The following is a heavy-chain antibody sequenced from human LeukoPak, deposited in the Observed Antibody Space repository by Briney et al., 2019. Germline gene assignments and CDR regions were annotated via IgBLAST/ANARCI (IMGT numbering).Heavy chain of an antibody. J-gene: IGHJ6*03. V-gene: IGHV3-48*01. D-gene: IGHD3-10*01. CDR1: GFTFSSYS. CDR2: ISFTSGTI. CDR3: ARVDTKSYGSAYMDV. Sequence: GGSLRLSCAASGFTFSSYSMNWVRQAPGKGLEWVSYISFTSGTIYYADSVKGRFTVSRDNARNSSFLQLDVLRAEDTAVYYCARVDTKSYGSAYMDVWGSGTTVTVSS.